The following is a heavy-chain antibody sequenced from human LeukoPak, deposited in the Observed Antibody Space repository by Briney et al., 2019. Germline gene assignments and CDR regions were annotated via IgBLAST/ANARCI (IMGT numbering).Heavy chain of an antibody. J-gene: IGHJ4*02. CDR1: GGSISSSSYY. V-gene: IGHV4-39*01. CDR3: ARHLKMATIYYFDY. CDR2: IYYSGST. D-gene: IGHD5-24*01. Sequence: SETLSLTCTVSGGSISSSSYYWGWIRQPPGKGLEWIGSIYYSGSTYYNPSLKSRVTISVDTSKNQFSLKLSSVTAADTAVYYCARHLKMATIYYFDYWGQGTLVTVSS.